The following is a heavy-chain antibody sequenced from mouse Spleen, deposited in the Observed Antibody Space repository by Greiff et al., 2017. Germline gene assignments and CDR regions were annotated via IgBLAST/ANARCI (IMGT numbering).Heavy chain of an antibody. Sequence: QVQLQQPGAELVKPGASVKLSCKASGYTFTSYWMHWVKQRPGQGLEWIGMIHPNSGSTNYNEKFKSKATLTVDKSSSTAYMQLSSLTSEDSAVYYCARECGNYYAMDYWGQGTSVTVSS. CDR3: ARECGNYYAMDY. CDR2: IHPNSGST. CDR1: GYTFTSYW. J-gene: IGHJ4*01. D-gene: IGHD2-10*02. V-gene: IGHV1-64*01.